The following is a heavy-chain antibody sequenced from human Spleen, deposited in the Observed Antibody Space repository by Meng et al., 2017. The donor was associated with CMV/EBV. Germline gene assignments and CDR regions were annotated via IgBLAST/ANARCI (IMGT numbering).Heavy chain of an antibody. CDR2: IYYSGST. D-gene: IGHD6-6*01. CDR1: GGSISSSSYY. Sequence: SETLSLTCTVSGGSISSSSYYWGWIRQPPGKGLEWIGSIYYSGSTYYNPSLKSRVTISVDTSKNQFSLKLSSVTAADTAVYYCARASRGDFYSSSSARGNWFDPWGQGTLVTVSS. V-gene: IGHV4-39*07. J-gene: IGHJ5*02. CDR3: ARASRGDFYSSSSARGNWFDP.